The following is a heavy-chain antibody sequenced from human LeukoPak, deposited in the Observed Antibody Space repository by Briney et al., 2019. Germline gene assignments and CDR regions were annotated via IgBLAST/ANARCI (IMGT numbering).Heavy chain of an antibody. D-gene: IGHD3-22*01. CDR1: GGSISSSSYY. J-gene: IGHJ4*02. CDR3: ARQSYYYDSSGYQPDY. Sequence: SETLSLTCTVSGGSISSSSYYWGWIRQPPGKGLEWIGSIYYSGSTYYNPSLKSRVTISVDTSKNQFSLKLSSVTAADTAVYYCARQSYYYDSSGYQPDYWGQGTLVTVSS. V-gene: IGHV4-39*01. CDR2: IYYSGST.